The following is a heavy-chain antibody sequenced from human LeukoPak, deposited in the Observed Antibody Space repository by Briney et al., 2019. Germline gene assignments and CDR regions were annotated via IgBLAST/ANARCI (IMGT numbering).Heavy chain of an antibody. CDR3: TRPQDYSNYDSAFDI. Sequence: GGSLTLSCAASGFTFSGSAMHWVRPASGKGLEWVGHISSKANSYATAYAASVKGTFTISRDDSKNTAYLQMNSLKTHDTAVYYCTRPQDYSNYDSAFDIRGEGTMVTVSS. J-gene: IGHJ3*02. CDR2: ISSKANSYAT. D-gene: IGHD4-11*01. V-gene: IGHV3-73*01. CDR1: GFTFSGSA.